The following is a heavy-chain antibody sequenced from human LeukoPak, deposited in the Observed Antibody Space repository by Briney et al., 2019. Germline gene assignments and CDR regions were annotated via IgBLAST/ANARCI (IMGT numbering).Heavy chain of an antibody. CDR1: GFSLSTSGVG. D-gene: IGHD2-15*01. Sequence: SGPTLVKPTQTLTLTCTFSGFSLSTSGVGVGWIRQPPGKALEWLALIYWDDDKRYSPSLKSRLTITKDTSKNQVVLTMTNMDPVDTATYYCAHGQKFYCSGGSCFNYWGQGTLVTVSS. CDR3: AHGQKFYCSGGSCFNY. CDR2: IYWDDDK. V-gene: IGHV2-5*02. J-gene: IGHJ4*02.